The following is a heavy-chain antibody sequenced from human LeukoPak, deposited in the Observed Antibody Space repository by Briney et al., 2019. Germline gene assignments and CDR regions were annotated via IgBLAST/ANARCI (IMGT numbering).Heavy chain of an antibody. CDR3: AKDLRTGLVVIGFDY. D-gene: IGHD3-22*01. Sequence: GGSLRLSCAASGFTFSSYAMSWVRQAPGKGLEWVSAISGSGGSTYYADSVKGRFTISRDNSKNTLYLQMNSPRAEDTAVYYCAKDLRTGLVVIGFDYWGQGTLVTVSS. CDR1: GFTFSSYA. V-gene: IGHV3-23*01. CDR2: ISGSGGST. J-gene: IGHJ4*02.